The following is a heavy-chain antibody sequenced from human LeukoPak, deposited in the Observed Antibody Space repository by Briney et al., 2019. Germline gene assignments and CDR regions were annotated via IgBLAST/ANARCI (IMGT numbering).Heavy chain of an antibody. J-gene: IGHJ6*03. CDR1: GFTFSDYY. V-gene: IGHV3-11*04. CDR2: ISSSGSTI. Sequence: AGGSLRLSCAASGFTFSDYYMSWIRQAPGKGLEWVSYISSSGSTIYYADSVKGRFTISRDNAKNSLYLQMNSLRAEDTAVYYCALTDYYYYYMDVWGKGTTVTASS. D-gene: IGHD1-20*01. CDR3: ALTDYYYYYMDV.